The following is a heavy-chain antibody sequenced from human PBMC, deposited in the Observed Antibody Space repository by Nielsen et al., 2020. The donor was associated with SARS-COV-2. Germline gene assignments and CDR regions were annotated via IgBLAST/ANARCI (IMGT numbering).Heavy chain of an antibody. CDR3: ARGFMGAKDY. CDR2: INTDGSST. D-gene: IGHD1-26*01. CDR1: GFTFSSYW. Sequence: GESLKISCAASGFTFSSYWMHWVRQAPGKGLLWISRINTDGSSTSYADSVKGRFTISRDNAKNTLHLQMNSLRAEDTAVYYCARGFMGAKDYWGQGTLVTVSA. V-gene: IGHV3-74*01. J-gene: IGHJ4*02.